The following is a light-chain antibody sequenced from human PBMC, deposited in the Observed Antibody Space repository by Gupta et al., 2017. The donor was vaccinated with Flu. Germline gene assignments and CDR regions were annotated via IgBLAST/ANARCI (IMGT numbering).Light chain of an antibody. CDR2: GAS. CDR3: QQSGSSPWT. CDR1: QSISSSF. V-gene: IGKV3-20*01. Sequence: GTLCLSPGERATLSCRASQSISSSFLAWYQQKPGQAPRLLIYGASRRATGIPDRFSGSGSGTDFTLTISRREPEDFAVYYCQQSGSSPWTFGQGTXVEIK. J-gene: IGKJ1*01.